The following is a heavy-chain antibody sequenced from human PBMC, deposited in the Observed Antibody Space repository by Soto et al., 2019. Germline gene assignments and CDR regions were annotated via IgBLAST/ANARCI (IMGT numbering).Heavy chain of an antibody. CDR1: GGSISSGGYY. Sequence: QVQLQESGPGLVKPSQTLSLTCTVSGGSISSGGYYWSWLRQHPGKGLEWIGYIYYSGSTYYNPSLTGRENISEGTSQNRCSLKLSSVPAADTAVYYCARDRENINWNDGGYYCYGMDVWGQGTPVT. CDR3: ARDRENINWNDGGYYCYGMDV. V-gene: IGHV4-31*03. J-gene: IGHJ6*02. D-gene: IGHD1-20*01. CDR2: IYYSGST.